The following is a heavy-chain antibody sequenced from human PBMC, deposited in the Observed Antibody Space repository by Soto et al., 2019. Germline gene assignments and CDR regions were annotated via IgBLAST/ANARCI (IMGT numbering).Heavy chain of an antibody. V-gene: IGHV3-23*01. J-gene: IGHJ6*02. CDR1: GFTFSSYA. CDR2: ISGSGGST. Sequence: GGSLRLSCAAPGFTFSSYAMSWVRQAPGKGLEWVSAISGSGGSTYYADSVRGRFTISRDNSKNTLYLQMNSLRAEDTAVYYCAKVSSRPERYYYYYGMDVWGQGTTVTVSS. CDR3: AKVSSRPERYYYYYGMDV.